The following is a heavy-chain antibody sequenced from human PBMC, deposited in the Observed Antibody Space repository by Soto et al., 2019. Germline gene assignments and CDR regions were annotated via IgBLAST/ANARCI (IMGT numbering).Heavy chain of an antibody. D-gene: IGHD2-15*01. Sequence: SETLSLTCVVSDGSINSNTWWSWVRQPPDKGLEWIGETSHSGNTKYKPSLKSRVTISVDRSKSQFSLRLTSVTAADTAVYYWTRRGGRFFVYWDTGTLVTVSS. CDR3: TRRGGRFFVY. CDR1: DGSINSNTW. V-gene: IGHV4-4*02. CDR2: TSHSGNT. J-gene: IGHJ4*02.